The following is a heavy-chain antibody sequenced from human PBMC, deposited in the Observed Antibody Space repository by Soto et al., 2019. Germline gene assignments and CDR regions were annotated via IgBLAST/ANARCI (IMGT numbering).Heavy chain of an antibody. CDR1: GFSFSDSY. V-gene: IGHV3-11*06. Sequence: QVQLVESGGGLVKPGGALRLYCAASGFSFSDSYMSWVRQAPGKGLEWVAYISGSSGYTGYADSVKGRFTISMDNAKNSLYLQMNRLRVEDTAVYYCASDRGGYGPPDVWGQGTTVTVSS. J-gene: IGHJ6*02. D-gene: IGHD1-1*01. CDR3: ASDRGGYGPPDV. CDR2: ISGSSGYT.